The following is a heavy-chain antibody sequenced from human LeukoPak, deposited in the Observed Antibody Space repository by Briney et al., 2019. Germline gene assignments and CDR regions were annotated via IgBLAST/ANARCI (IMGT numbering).Heavy chain of an antibody. CDR3: AREVQGFDT. V-gene: IGHV1-2*02. Sequence: ASMKVSCKASGYTFTGNLTHWVRQAPGQGLEWMGWIDPDTGGTRYAQKFRDRVTVTSDTAISTAYMELNMLTSDDTAVYFCAREVQGFDTWGQGTLVTVSS. CDR1: GYTFTGNL. J-gene: IGHJ5*02. D-gene: IGHD1-1*01. CDR2: IDPDTGGT.